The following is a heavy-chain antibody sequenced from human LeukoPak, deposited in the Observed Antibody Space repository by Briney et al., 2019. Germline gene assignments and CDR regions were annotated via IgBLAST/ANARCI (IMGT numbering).Heavy chain of an antibody. Sequence: QSGGSLRLSCEGSGFTFSNYWMGWVRQAPGKGLQWVANIKTDGSEKYYVDSVKGRFTISRDNAKNSLYLQMNSLRAEDTAAYYCAREVLRPSYGGDWFDPWGQGTLVTVSS. V-gene: IGHV3-7*01. CDR2: IKTDGSEK. D-gene: IGHD1-26*01. CDR1: GFTFSNYW. J-gene: IGHJ5*02. CDR3: AREVLRPSYGGDWFDP.